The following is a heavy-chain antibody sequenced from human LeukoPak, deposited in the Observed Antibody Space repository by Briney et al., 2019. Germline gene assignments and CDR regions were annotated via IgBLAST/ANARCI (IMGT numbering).Heavy chain of an antibody. J-gene: IGHJ4*02. CDR3: TRVDGSSWYGVYYFDY. CDR1: GFTFSSYG. CDR2: IRSRAYGGTT. Sequence: GGSLRLSCAASGFTFSSYGMHWVRQAPGKGLEWVGFIRSRAYGGTTEYAASVKGRFTISRDDSKSIAYLQMNSLKTEDTAVYYCTRVDGSSWYGVYYFDYWGQGTLVTVSS. D-gene: IGHD6-13*01. V-gene: IGHV3-49*04.